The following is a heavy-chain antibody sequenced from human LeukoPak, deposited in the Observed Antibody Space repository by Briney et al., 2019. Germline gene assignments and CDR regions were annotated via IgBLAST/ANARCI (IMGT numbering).Heavy chain of an antibody. J-gene: IGHJ3*02. CDR1: GYTFTKYW. V-gene: IGHV5-51*01. CDR2: IYPRDSDT. CDR3: ARVSSGAFDI. Sequence: GESLKISCQGSGYTFTKYWLGWVRQMPGGGLEWMGIIYPRDSDTRYGPSLHGQITVSAAGSLSIACAQWGSLKASDPAMCDCARVSSGAFDIWGQGTMVTVSS. D-gene: IGHD6-25*01.